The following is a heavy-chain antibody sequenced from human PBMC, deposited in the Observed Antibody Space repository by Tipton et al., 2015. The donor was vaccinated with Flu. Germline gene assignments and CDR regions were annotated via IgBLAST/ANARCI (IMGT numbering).Heavy chain of an antibody. V-gene: IGHV3-21*01. CDR1: GFTFSSYS. Sequence: SLRLSCAASGFTFSSYSMNWVRQAPGKGLEWVSSISSSSSYIYYAGSVKGRFTISRDNAKNSLYLQMNSLRAEDTAVYYCARDLRGYSYGYLDYWGQGTLVTVSS. D-gene: IGHD5-18*01. J-gene: IGHJ4*02. CDR3: ARDLRGYSYGYLDY. CDR2: ISSSSSYI.